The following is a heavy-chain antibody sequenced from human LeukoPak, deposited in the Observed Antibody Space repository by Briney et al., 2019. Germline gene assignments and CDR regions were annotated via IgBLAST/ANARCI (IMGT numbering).Heavy chain of an antibody. CDR2: ISSSSSYI. CDR1: GFTFSSYS. CDR3: ARDSSSSSWFVPFDY. V-gene: IGHV3-21*01. D-gene: IGHD6-13*01. Sequence: GGSLRLSCAASGFTFSSYSMNWVRQAPGKGLEWVSSISSSSSYIYYADSVKGRFTISRDNAKNSLYLQMNSLRAEDTAVYYCARDSSSSSWFVPFDYWGQGTLVTVSS. J-gene: IGHJ4*02.